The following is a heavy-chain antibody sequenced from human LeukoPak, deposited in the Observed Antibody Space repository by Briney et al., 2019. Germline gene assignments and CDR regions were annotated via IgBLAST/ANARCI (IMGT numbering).Heavy chain of an antibody. J-gene: IGHJ5*02. CDR2: ISSTSSTI. V-gene: IGHV3-48*01. Sequence: PGGSLRLSCAASGFTFSSYSMNWVRQAPGKGLEWVSYISSTSSTIYYADSVKGRFTVSRDNAKNSLYLHMNSLRAEDTAVYYCASMINSGEQVADWFDPWGQGTLVTVSS. CDR1: GFTFSSYS. CDR3: ASMINSGEQVADWFDP. D-gene: IGHD1/OR15-1a*01.